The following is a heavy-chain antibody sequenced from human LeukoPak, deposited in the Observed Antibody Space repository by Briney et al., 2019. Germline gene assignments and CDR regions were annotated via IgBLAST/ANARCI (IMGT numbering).Heavy chain of an antibody. J-gene: IGHJ6*02. CDR1: GGSMSSYY. Sequence: SETLSLTCTVSGGSMSSYYWSWIRQPPGKGLERIGYIYHSGTTNYNPSLKSRVTMSVDTSKNQFSLKLSSVTAADTAVYYCARDAYSSSWLDYYGMDVWGQGTTVTVSS. D-gene: IGHD6-13*01. CDR2: IYHSGTT. V-gene: IGHV4-59*12. CDR3: ARDAYSSSWLDYYGMDV.